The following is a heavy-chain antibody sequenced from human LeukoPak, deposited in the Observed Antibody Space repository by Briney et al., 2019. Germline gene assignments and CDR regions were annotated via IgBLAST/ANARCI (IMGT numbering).Heavy chain of an antibody. Sequence: SETLSLTCTVSGGSISSGSYYWSWIRQPAGKGLEWIGCIYTSGSTNYNPSLKSRVTISVDTSKNQFSLKLSSVTAADTAVYYCARAAEWLPPADAFDIWGQGTMVTVSS. CDR1: GGSISSGSYY. CDR2: IYTSGST. D-gene: IGHD5-18*01. CDR3: ARAAEWLPPADAFDI. V-gene: IGHV4-61*02. J-gene: IGHJ3*02.